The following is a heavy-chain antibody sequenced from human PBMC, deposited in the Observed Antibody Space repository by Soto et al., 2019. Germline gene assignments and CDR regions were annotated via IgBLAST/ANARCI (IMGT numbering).Heavy chain of an antibody. J-gene: IGHJ4*02. V-gene: IGHV4-59*08. CDR2: IYYSGST. Sequence: SETLSLTCTVSGGSISSYYWSWIRQPPGKGLEWIGYIYYSGSTNYNPSLKSRVTISVDTSKNLFSLKLSSLTAADTAVYYCARRRGSYYFDYWGQGTLVTVSS. CDR3: ARRRGSYYFDY. CDR1: GGSISSYY. D-gene: IGHD1-26*01.